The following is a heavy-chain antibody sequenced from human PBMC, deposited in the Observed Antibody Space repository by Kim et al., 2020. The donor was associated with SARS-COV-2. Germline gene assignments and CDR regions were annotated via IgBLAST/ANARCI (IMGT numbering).Heavy chain of an antibody. Sequence: YADSVKGRFTISRDNSKNTLYLQMNSLRAEDTAVYYCAKGAFLSASCDDYWGQGTLVTVSS. D-gene: IGHD2-2*01. J-gene: IGHJ4*02. CDR3: AKGAFLSASCDDY. V-gene: IGHV3-23*01.